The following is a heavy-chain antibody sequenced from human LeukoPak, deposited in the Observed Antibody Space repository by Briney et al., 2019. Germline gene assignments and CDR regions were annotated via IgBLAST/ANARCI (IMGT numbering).Heavy chain of an antibody. J-gene: IGHJ6*03. CDR1: GFTFSSYA. CDR2: IQYDGSNQ. Sequence: GGSLRLSCAASGFTFSSYAMSWVRQAPGKGLEWVAYIQYDGSNQQYADSVKGRFSISRDSSKNILYLQMNSLRAEDTAVYYCAKDRCSNGVGCYYYYMDVWGKGTTVTISS. D-gene: IGHD2-8*01. V-gene: IGHV3-30*02. CDR3: AKDRCSNGVGCYYYYMDV.